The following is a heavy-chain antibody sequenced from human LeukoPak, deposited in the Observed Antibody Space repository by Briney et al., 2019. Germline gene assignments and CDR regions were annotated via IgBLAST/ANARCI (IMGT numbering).Heavy chain of an antibody. D-gene: IGHD3-9*01. J-gene: IGHJ5*02. CDR1: GGSFSGYY. V-gene: IGHV4-34*01. Sequence: SETLSLTCAVYGGSFSGYYWSWIRQPPRKGLEWIGEINHSGSTNYNPSLKSRVTISVDTSKNQFSLKLSSVTAADTAVYYCARGLRLRYFDWLLASWFDPWGQGTLVTVSS. CDR2: INHSGST. CDR3: ARGLRLRYFDWLLASWFDP.